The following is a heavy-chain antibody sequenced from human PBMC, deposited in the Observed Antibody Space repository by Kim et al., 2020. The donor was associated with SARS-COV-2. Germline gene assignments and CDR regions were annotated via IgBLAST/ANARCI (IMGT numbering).Heavy chain of an antibody. Sequence: SETLSLTCAVYGESFSGYYWSWIRQPPGKGLEWIGEINHSGSTNYNPSLKSRVTISVDTSKNQFSLKLSSVTAADTAVYYCARGRSSRGFDPWGQGTLVTVSS. D-gene: IGHD6-13*01. CDR2: INHSGST. J-gene: IGHJ5*02. V-gene: IGHV4-34*01. CDR3: ARGRSSRGFDP. CDR1: GESFSGYY.